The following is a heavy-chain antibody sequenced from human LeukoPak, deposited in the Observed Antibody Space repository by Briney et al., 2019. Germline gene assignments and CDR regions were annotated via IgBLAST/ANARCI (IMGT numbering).Heavy chain of an antibody. Sequence: GGSLRLSRFTSGFTVSSNYMAWVRQAPGKGLQWVSVMYAGGKPYYADSVKGRFTISRDNAKNSLYLQMNSLRAEDTAVYSCAELGITMIGGVWGKGTTVTISS. CDR1: GFTVSSNY. V-gene: IGHV3-53*01. J-gene: IGHJ6*04. CDR2: MYAGGKP. CDR3: AELGITMIGGV. D-gene: IGHD3-10*02.